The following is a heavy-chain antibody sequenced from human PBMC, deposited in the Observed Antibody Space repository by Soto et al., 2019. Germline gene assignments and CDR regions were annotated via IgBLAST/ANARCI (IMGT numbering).Heavy chain of an antibody. V-gene: IGHV4-59*01. Sequence: SETLSLTCTVSGGSISSYYWSWIRQPPGKGLEWIGYIYYSGSTNYNPSLKSRVTISVDTSKNQFSLKLSSVTAADTAVYYCARDLYYYDSSGYYSWFDPWGQGTLVTVSS. CDR1: GGSISSYY. CDR3: ARDLYYYDSSGYYSWFDP. J-gene: IGHJ5*02. D-gene: IGHD3-22*01. CDR2: IYYSGST.